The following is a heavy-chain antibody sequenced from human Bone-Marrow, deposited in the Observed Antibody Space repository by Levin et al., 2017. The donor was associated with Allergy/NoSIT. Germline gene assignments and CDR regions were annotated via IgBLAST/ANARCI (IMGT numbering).Heavy chain of an antibody. CDR1: GFTFSSYG. CDR3: AKLPSGYCSGGSCYGLHY. CDR2: IFGGGDQI. V-gene: IGHV3-23*01. Sequence: PSETLSLTCAASGFTFSSYGMSWVRQAPGKGLELVSLIFGGGDQIRYGDSVKGRFTISRDDSKSTLYLQMDSLRVEDTAVYYCAKLPSGYCSGGSCYGLHYWGQGVLVTVSS. D-gene: IGHD2-15*01. J-gene: IGHJ4*02.